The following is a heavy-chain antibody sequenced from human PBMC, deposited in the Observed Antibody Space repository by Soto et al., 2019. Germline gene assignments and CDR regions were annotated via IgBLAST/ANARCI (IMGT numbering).Heavy chain of an antibody. V-gene: IGHV3-9*01. CDR2: ISWNSGSI. D-gene: IGHD6-19*01. CDR1: GFTFDDYA. J-gene: IGHJ4*02. CDR3: AKGDLAPGIAVAGLPPAPDY. Sequence: GGSLRLSCAASGFTFDDYAMHWVRQAPGKGLEWVSGISWNSGSICYADSVKGRFPISRDNAKNSLYLQMNSLRAEDTALYYCAKGDLAPGIAVAGLPPAPDYWGQGTLVTVSS.